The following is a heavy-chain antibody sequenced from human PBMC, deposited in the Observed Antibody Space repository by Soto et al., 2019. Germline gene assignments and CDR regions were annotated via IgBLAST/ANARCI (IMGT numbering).Heavy chain of an antibody. J-gene: IGHJ4*02. CDR1: GNSSNNW. CDR3: AKRLAYCGGDCYAVDY. CDR2: IYPGDSDT. Sequence: GESLKISCKGLGNSSNNWIGWVRQMPGKGLEWVGIIYPGDSDTRYSPSFQGQVTISADKSISTAYLQWSSLRAEDTAVYYCAKRLAYCGGDCYAVDYWGQGTLVTVSS. V-gene: IGHV5-51*01. D-gene: IGHD2-21*02.